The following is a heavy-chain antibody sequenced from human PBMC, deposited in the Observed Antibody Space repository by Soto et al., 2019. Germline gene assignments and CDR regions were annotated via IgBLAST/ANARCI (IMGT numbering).Heavy chain of an antibody. Sequence: GGSLRLSCAVSGFSVTTNGMHWVRQAPGKGLEWVAVISRDGATKFYADSVKGRFTISKDNSGNTLFLEMNSLRGDDMAVYYCTGEVASVSWGQGA. CDR2: ISRDGATK. CDR3: TGEVASVS. V-gene: IGHV3-30*03. J-gene: IGHJ5*02. D-gene: IGHD2-8*02. CDR1: GFSVTTNG.